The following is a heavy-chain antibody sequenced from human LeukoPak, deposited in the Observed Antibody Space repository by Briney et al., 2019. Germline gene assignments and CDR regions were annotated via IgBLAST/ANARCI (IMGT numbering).Heavy chain of an antibody. CDR2: IYHSGST. D-gene: IGHD3-10*01. J-gene: IGHJ4*02. CDR1: GGSISSGGYY. Sequence: SETLSLTCTVSGGSISSGGYYWSWIRQPPGKGLEWIGYIYHSGSTNYNPSLKSRVTISVDTSKNQFSLKLSSVTAADTAVYYCARVGADGSGSYYTYYFDYWGQGTLVTVSS. V-gene: IGHV4-61*08. CDR3: ARVGADGSGSYYTYYFDY.